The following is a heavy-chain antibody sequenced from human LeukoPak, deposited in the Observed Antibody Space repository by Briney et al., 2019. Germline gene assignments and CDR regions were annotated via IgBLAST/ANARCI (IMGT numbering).Heavy chain of an antibody. D-gene: IGHD5-12*01. CDR3: ASGHSGYELDYYYYYMDV. CDR2: INHSGST. CDR1: GGSFSGCY. J-gene: IGHJ6*03. V-gene: IGHV4-34*01. Sequence: PPETLSLTCAVYGGSFSGCYWIWIRQPPGKGLEWIGEINHSGSTKYNPSLKSRVTISVDTSKNQFSLKLSSVTAADTAVYYCASGHSGYELDYYYYYMDVWGKGTTVTVSS.